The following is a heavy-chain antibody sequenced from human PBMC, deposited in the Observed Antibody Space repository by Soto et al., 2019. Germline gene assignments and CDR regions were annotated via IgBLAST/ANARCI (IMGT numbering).Heavy chain of an antibody. CDR1: GFTFNNYA. CDR2: INNGGDNI. V-gene: IGHV3-23*01. D-gene: IGHD2-2*01. CDR3: AKTFLARYCSSSICYDPADYFDY. Sequence: GGSLRLSCAASGFTFNNYAMSWVRQAPGKGLEWVSSINNGGDNIYYADSVKGRFTISRDNSKSTLYLQMNSLRAEDTAVYYCAKTFLARYCSSSICYDPADYFDYWGQGTLVTVSS. J-gene: IGHJ4*02.